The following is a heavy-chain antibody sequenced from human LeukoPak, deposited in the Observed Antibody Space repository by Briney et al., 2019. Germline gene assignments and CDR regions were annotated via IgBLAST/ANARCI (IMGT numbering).Heavy chain of an antibody. Sequence: SETLSLTCAVSGGSISSGGYSWSWIRQPPGKGLEWIGYIYYSGSTYYNPSLKSRVTISVDTSKNQFSLKLSSVTAADTAVYYCVRELRYSSGWYFDYWGQGTLVTVSS. V-gene: IGHV4-30-4*07. CDR1: GGSISSGGYS. D-gene: IGHD6-19*01. CDR2: IYYSGST. CDR3: VRELRYSSGWYFDY. J-gene: IGHJ4*02.